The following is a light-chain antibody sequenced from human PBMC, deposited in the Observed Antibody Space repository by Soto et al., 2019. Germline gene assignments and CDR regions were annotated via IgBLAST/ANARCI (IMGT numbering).Light chain of an antibody. CDR3: MQGKYWPPIT. CDR1: QILVYSDGNSY. CDR2: RAS. J-gene: IGKJ5*01. Sequence: DVVMTQSPLSLPVTLVHPASISFRSSQILVYSDGNSYLSWFQQRPGQSPRRLIYRASNRDSGVPDRFSGSGSGTDFTLKISRVEVEDVGVYYCMQGKYWPPITFGQGTRLEI. V-gene: IGKV2-30*01.